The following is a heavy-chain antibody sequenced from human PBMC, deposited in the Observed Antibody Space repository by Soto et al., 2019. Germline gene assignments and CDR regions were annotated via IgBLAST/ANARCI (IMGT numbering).Heavy chain of an antibody. J-gene: IGHJ3*02. CDR3: ARDVLGYYDFWSGYSPRPTDAFDI. CDR1: GDSVSSNSAA. Sequence: SQTLSLTCAISGDSVSSNSAAWNWIRQSPSRGLEWLGRTYYRSKWYNDYAVSVKSRITINPDTSKNQFSLQLNSVTPEDTAVYYCARDVLGYYDFWSGYSPRPTDAFDIWGQGTMVTVSS. D-gene: IGHD3-3*01. CDR2: TYYRSKWYN. V-gene: IGHV6-1*01.